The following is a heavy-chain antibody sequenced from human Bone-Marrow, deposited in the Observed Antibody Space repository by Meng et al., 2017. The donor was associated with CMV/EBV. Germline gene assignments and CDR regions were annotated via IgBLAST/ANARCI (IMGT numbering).Heavy chain of an antibody. V-gene: IGHV4-39*07. CDR3: ARADSEGAFDI. CDR1: GGSISSSSYY. J-gene: IGHJ3*02. Sequence: SETLSLTCTVSGGSISSSSYYWGWIRQPPGKGLEWIGSIYYSGSTYYNPSLKSRVTISVDTSKNQFSLKLSSVTAADTAVYYCARADSEGAFDIWGQGTIVSVSS. CDR2: IYYSGST.